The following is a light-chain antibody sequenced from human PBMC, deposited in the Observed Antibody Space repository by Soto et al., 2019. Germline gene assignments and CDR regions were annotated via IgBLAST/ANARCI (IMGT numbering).Light chain of an antibody. Sequence: QSVLTQPASVSGSPGQSITISCTGTSSDVGAYNFVSWYQQHPGIVPKLMIFDVSSRPSGVSDRFSGSKSGNTASLTISGLQAEDEGDYCCSSYTSSSTHVFGSGTKVTVL. V-gene: IGLV2-14*03. CDR1: SSDVGAYNF. CDR3: SSYTSSSTHV. CDR2: DVS. J-gene: IGLJ1*01.